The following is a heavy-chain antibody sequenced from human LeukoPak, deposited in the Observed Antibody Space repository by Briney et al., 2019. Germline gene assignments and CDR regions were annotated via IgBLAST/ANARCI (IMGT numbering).Heavy chain of an antibody. CDR2: MNPNSGNT. CDR1: GYTFTSYD. V-gene: IGHV1-8*01. CDR3: ASSYYAGYSSSWYNWYFDL. Sequence: ASVKVSCKASGYTFTSYDINWVRQAPGQGLEWMGWMNPNSGNTGYAQKFQGRVTMTRNTSISTAYMELSSLRSEDTAVYYCASSYYAGYSSSWYNWYFDLWGRGTLVAVSS. D-gene: IGHD6-13*01. J-gene: IGHJ2*01.